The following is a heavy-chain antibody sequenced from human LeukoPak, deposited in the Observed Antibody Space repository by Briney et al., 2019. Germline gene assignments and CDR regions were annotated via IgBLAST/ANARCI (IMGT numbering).Heavy chain of an antibody. J-gene: IGHJ6*02. CDR1: GFTFDDYA. V-gene: IGHV3-43*02. D-gene: IGHD3-3*01. CDR3: AKENGYYCFVRYGMDV. CDR2: ISGDGDST. Sequence: PGGSLRLSCAASGFTFDDYAMHWVRQAPGKGLEWVSLISGDGDSTYYADSVKGRFTISRHNSKSSLYLQMNSLRTEDTALYYCAKENGYYCFVRYGMDVWGQGPTVTVSS.